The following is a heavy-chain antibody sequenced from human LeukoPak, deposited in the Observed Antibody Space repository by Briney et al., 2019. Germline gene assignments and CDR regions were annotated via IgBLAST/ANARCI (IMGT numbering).Heavy chain of an antibody. CDR3: AKESGALGAPLYDY. CDR1: GFTFSSHW. Sequence: GGSLRLSCAASGFTFSSHWMHWVRQAPGKGLVWVSRINSDGSSISYADSVKGRFTISRDNAKNTLYLQMNSLRAEDTAVYYCAKESGALGAPLYDYWGQGILVTGSS. CDR2: INSDGSSI. D-gene: IGHD4/OR15-4a*01. V-gene: IGHV3-74*01. J-gene: IGHJ4*02.